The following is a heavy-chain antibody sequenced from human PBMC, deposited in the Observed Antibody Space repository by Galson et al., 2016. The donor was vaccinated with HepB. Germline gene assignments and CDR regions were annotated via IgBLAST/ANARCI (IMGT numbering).Heavy chain of an antibody. D-gene: IGHD2-2*01. CDR1: GLTFSRSA. CDR3: AKRLVPAALGQGLDL. V-gene: IGHV3-23*01. J-gene: IGHJ3*01. CDR2: IGGSDGDT. Sequence: SLRLSCAASGLTFSRSAMTWFRQAPGKGLEWVSSIGGSDGDTFYRESVKGRFTISRDNSKKTLFLQMNSLRAEDTALYYCAKRLVPAALGQGLDLWGQGTMVSVSS.